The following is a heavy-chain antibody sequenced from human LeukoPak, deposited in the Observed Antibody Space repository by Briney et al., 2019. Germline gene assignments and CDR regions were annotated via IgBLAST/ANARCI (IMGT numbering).Heavy chain of an antibody. CDR2: INPSGGST. D-gene: IGHD3-22*01. Sequence: ASVKVSCKASGYTFTSYYMHWVRLAPGQGLEWMGIINPSGGSTSYAQKFQGRVTMTRDTSTSTVYMELSSLRSEDTAVYYCARGMYYYDSSGYYFGGFDPWGQGTLVTVSS. CDR1: GYTFTSYY. V-gene: IGHV1-46*01. CDR3: ARGMYYYDSSGYYFGGFDP. J-gene: IGHJ5*02.